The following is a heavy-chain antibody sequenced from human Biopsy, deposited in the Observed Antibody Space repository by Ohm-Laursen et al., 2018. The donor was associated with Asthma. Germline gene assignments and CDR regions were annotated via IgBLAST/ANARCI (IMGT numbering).Heavy chain of an antibody. J-gene: IGHJ6*02. D-gene: IGHD3-10*01. CDR1: GFSFSEFV. CDR2: ISYDGREK. Sequence: SLRLSCAASGFSFSEFVMHWVRQAPGKGLEWVALISYDGREKGYVDSVKGRFTISRDDFRNTLYVEMSSLRPEDSATYYCAKDRFDGSVTSHYYYYGIDVWGQGTAVTVSS. CDR3: AKDRFDGSVTSHYYYYGIDV. V-gene: IGHV3-30*18.